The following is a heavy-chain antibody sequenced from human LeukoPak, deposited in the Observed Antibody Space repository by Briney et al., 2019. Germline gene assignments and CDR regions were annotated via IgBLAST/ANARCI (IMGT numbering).Heavy chain of an antibody. D-gene: IGHD6-13*01. V-gene: IGHV3-9*01. CDR2: ISWNSGSI. CDR1: GFTFDDYA. J-gene: IGHJ4*02. CDR3: AKGGRQQLKYYFDY. Sequence: GGSLRLSYAASGFTFDDYAMHWVRQAPGKGLEWVSGISWNSGSIGYADSVKGRFTISRDNAKNSLYLQMNSLRAEDTALYYCAKGGRQQLKYYFDYWGQGTLVTVSS.